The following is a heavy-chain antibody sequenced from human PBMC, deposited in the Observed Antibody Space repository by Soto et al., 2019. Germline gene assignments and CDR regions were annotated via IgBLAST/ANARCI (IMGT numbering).Heavy chain of an antibody. D-gene: IGHD3-22*01. V-gene: IGHV4-34*01. CDR1: GGSFSCYY. CDR2: INHSGST. J-gene: IGHJ1*01. Sequence: SETLSLTCAVYGGSFSCYYWSWIRQPPGKGLEWIGEINHSGSTNYNPSLKSRVTISVDTSKNQFSLKLSSVTAADTAVYYCAXGRQKVYYYHSRSDFQHWGQGTLVTVSS. CDR3: AXGRQKVYYYHSRSDFQH.